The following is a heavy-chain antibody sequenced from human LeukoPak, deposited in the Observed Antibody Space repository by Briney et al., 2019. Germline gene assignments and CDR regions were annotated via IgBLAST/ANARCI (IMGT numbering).Heavy chain of an antibody. CDR3: ARVAAAGKGFDH. CDR1: GFTFSSYG. J-gene: IGHJ4*02. D-gene: IGHD6-13*01. V-gene: IGHV3-30*03. CDR2: ISYDGSNK. Sequence: PGGSLRLSCAASGFTFSSYGMHWVRQAPGKGLEWVAVISYDGSNKYYADSVKGRFTISRDNSKNTLYLQMNSLRAEDTAVYYCARVAAAGKGFDHWGQGTLVTVSS.